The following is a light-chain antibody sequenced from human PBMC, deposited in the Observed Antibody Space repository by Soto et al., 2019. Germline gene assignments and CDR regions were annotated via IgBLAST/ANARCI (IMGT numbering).Light chain of an antibody. J-gene: IGKJ4*01. CDR3: QQRSHWPPRLT. CDR2: GAY. V-gene: IGKV3-11*01. Sequence: EIVLTQSPATLSLSPGERATLSCRASQTINNYLAWYQQKPGQAPRLLVYGAYYRAIGIPARFSGSGSGTDCTHNISSIEPEDFAVYYCQQRSHWPPRLTFGGGTKVEIK. CDR1: QTINNY.